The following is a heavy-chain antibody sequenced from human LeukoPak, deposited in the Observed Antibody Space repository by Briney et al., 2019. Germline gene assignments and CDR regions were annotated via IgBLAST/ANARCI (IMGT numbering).Heavy chain of an antibody. D-gene: IGHD5-24*01. Sequence: GGSLRLSCAASGFTFSSYWMSWVRQAPGKGLEWVANIKQDGSEKYYVDSVKGRFTISRDNAKNSLYLQMNSLRVEDTAVYYCARGPTREMATPDFDYWGQGTLVTVSS. CDR2: IKQDGSEK. CDR3: ARGPTREMATPDFDY. V-gene: IGHV3-7*01. CDR1: GFTFSSYW. J-gene: IGHJ4*02.